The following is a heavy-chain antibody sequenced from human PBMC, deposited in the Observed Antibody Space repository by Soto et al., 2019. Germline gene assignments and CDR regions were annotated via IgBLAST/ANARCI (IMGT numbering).Heavy chain of an antibody. J-gene: IGHJ6*02. Sequence: PSETLSLTCTVSCGPIIGYYWSWIRQPPGGGLEWIGYIFYRGNTLYTPSLNSRLTISVDTSRNQFSLRLRSVTAADTAVYYCARHDENAKLQNGMGVWGQGTSVTVSS. CDR3: ARHDENAKLQNGMGV. CDR1: CGPIIGYY. D-gene: IGHD2-15*01. CDR2: IFYRGNT. V-gene: IGHV4-59*01.